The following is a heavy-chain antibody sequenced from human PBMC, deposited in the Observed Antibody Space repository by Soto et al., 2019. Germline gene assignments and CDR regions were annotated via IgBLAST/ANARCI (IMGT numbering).Heavy chain of an antibody. V-gene: IGHV1-18*04. Sequence: QVQLVQSGADVKKPGASVKVSCKASGYTFTRYGISWVRQAPGQGLEWMGWISAYNGHTNYAQKIQDRVNMTTDTSTSTAYMELRSLTSDDTAVYYCARDQYFYETSGYNFIDYWGQGTLVTVSS. CDR3: ARDQYFYETSGYNFIDY. D-gene: IGHD3-22*01. CDR1: GYTFTRYG. J-gene: IGHJ4*02. CDR2: ISAYNGHT.